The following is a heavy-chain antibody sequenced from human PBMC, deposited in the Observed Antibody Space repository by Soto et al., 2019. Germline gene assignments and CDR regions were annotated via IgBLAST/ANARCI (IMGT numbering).Heavy chain of an antibody. Sequence: QVPLVQSGAEVKKPGSSVKVSCEASGGTFSGYAISWLRQAPGQGPEWMGGIIPILGTANYAQNFQGRLTITADESTSTAYMQLSSLRSEDTAVYYCTRAYCSSTRCYAFDYWGQGTLVTVSS. CDR3: TRAYCSSTRCYAFDY. V-gene: IGHV1-69*01. CDR2: IIPILGTA. D-gene: IGHD2-2*01. CDR1: GGTFSGYA. J-gene: IGHJ4*02.